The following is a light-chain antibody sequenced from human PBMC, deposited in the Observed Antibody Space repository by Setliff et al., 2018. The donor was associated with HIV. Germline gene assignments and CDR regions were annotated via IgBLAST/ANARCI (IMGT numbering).Light chain of an antibody. Sequence: DIVMTQSPDSLAVPLGERATINCKSSQSVLHSSNNKNFLAWYQQKPGQPPKLLIYWASTRESGVPDRFSGSGSGTDFTLTISSLQAEDVAVYYCQQYYSSLWTFGQGTKVDIK. CDR3: QQYYSSLWT. CDR1: QSVLHSSNNKNF. CDR2: WAS. J-gene: IGKJ1*01. V-gene: IGKV4-1*01.